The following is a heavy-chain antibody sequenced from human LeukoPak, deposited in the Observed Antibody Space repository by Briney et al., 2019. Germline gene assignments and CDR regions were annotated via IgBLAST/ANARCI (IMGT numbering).Heavy chain of an antibody. Sequence: SEILSLTCTVSGGSISSYYWSWIRQPAGKGLEWIGRIYTSGSTNYNPSLKSRVTMSVDTSKNQFSLKLSSVTAADTAVYYCARGGRYCSSTSCYFEDYWGQGTLVTVSS. V-gene: IGHV4-4*07. D-gene: IGHD2-2*01. CDR1: GGSISSYY. CDR2: IYTSGST. CDR3: ARGGRYCSSTSCYFEDY. J-gene: IGHJ4*02.